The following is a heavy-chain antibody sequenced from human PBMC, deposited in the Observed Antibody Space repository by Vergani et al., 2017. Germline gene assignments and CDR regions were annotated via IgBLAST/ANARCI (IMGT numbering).Heavy chain of an antibody. CDR3: ARGMGHSLYIGVTGGTNFDY. J-gene: IGHJ4*02. V-gene: IGHV1-8*02. D-gene: IGHD1-26*01. CDR2: MNPNSGNT. CDR1: GYTFTSYA. Sequence: QVQLVQSGAEVKKPGASVKVSCKASGYTFTSYAMHWVRQAPGQRLEWMGWMNPNSGNTGYAQKFQGRVTMTRNTSISTAYMELRSLRSEDTAVYYCARGMGHSLYIGVTGGTNFDYWGQGTLVTVSS.